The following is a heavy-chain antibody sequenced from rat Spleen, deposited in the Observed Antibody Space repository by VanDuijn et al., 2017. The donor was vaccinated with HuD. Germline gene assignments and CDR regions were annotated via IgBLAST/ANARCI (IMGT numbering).Heavy chain of an antibody. CDR1: GFTFSNHG. Sequence: EVQLVESGGGLVQPGRSLKVSCVASGFTFSNHGMHWIRQAPAKGLEWVASISTGGGNTYYRDSVKGRFTISRDNAENTVYLQMNSLRSEDTATYYCAKSPLDYWGQGVMVTVSS. CDR3: AKSPLDY. CDR2: ISTGGGNT. J-gene: IGHJ2*01. D-gene: IGHD3-8*01. V-gene: IGHV5-19*01.